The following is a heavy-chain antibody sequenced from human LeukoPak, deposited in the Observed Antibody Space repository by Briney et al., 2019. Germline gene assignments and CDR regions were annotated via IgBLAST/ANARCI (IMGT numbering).Heavy chain of an antibody. Sequence: ASVKLSCKASGYTFTIYGISWVRHAPGQGLEWMGCISAYNGNTNYAQKLQGRVTMTTDTSTSTAYMELRSLRSDDTALYYCARYTRESDSIDYWGQGTLVTVSS. V-gene: IGHV1-18*01. CDR1: GYTFTIYG. D-gene: IGHD2-21*02. J-gene: IGHJ4*02. CDR3: ARYTRESDSIDY. CDR2: ISAYNGNT.